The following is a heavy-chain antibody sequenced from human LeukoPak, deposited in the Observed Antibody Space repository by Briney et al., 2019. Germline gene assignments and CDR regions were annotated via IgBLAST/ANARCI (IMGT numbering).Heavy chain of an antibody. CDR1: GFTFSSYV. Sequence: GGSLRLSCSASGFTFSSYVMHWVRQAPGKGLEYVSAISSNGDSTYYADSVKGRFTISRDNSKNTLYLQMSSLRAEDTAEYYCLKGNLRGGNWYSPDHWGQGTLVTVSS. D-gene: IGHD2-21*01. J-gene: IGHJ4*02. CDR2: ISSNGDST. CDR3: LKGNLRGGNWYSPDH. V-gene: IGHV3-64D*09.